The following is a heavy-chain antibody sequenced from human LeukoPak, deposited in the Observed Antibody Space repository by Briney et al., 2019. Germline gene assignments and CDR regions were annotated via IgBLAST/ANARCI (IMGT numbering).Heavy chain of an antibody. J-gene: IGHJ4*02. CDR1: GYTFTSYD. Sequence: GASVKVSCKASGYTFTSYDINWVRQATGQGLEWMGWMNPNSGNTGYAQRFQGRVTMTRNTSISTAYMELSSLRSEDTAVYCCARGRRAAAGQDYWGQGTLVTVSS. D-gene: IGHD6-13*01. V-gene: IGHV1-8*01. CDR3: ARGRRAAAGQDY. CDR2: MNPNSGNT.